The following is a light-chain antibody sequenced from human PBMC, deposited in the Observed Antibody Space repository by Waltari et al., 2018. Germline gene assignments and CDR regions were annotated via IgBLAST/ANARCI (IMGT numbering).Light chain of an antibody. CDR1: SSHFGAGYD. V-gene: IGLV1-40*01. CDR2: GNT. J-gene: IGLJ3*02. CDR3: QSFDSSLSASV. Sequence: QSVLTQPPSMSGAPGQNVTIPCTGGSSHFGAGYDVQWYQQFPGTAPKLLIFGNTNRPAGVPGRFSGSRSGTSASLAIAGLQSEDEAVYYCQSFDSSLSASVFGGGTKLTVL.